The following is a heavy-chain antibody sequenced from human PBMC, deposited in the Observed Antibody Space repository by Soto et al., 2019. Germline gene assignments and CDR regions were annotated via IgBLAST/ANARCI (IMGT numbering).Heavy chain of an antibody. CDR1: GGPFISYA. D-gene: IGHD5-12*01. V-gene: IGHV1-69*01. J-gene: IGHJ4*02. Sequence: SVKVTCNASGGPFISYAISWVRQAPGQGLEWMGGIIPIFGTANYAQKFQGRVTITADESTSTAYMELSSLRSEDTAVYYCARGESGYSGYDPAFDYWGQRTLVTVSS. CDR3: ARGESGYSGYDPAFDY. CDR2: IIPIFGTA.